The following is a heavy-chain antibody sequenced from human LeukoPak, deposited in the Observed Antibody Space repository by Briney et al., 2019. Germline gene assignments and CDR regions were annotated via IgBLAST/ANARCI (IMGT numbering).Heavy chain of an antibody. D-gene: IGHD2-8*01. J-gene: IGHJ6*02. CDR2: ISSSGSTI. CDR1: GFTFSSYA. Sequence: GGSLRLSCAASGFTFSSYAMHWVCQAPGKGLEWVSYISSSGSTIYYADSVKGRFTISRDNAKNSLYLQMNSLRAEDTAVYYCASGDNIVLYHDGMDVWGQGTTVTVSS. V-gene: IGHV3-48*03. CDR3: ASGDNIVLYHDGMDV.